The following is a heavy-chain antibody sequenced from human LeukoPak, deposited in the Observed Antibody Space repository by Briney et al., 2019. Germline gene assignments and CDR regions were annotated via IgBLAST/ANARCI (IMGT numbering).Heavy chain of an antibody. CDR1: GFTFSSYG. J-gene: IGHJ4*02. CDR3: AMYGSSPT. Sequence: GRSLRLSCAASGFTFSSYGMHWVRQAPGKGLEWVAVISYDGSNTKYADSVKGRFTISRDNSKNTLYLKMNTLRPEDTAVYYCAMYGSSPTWGQGTLVTVSS. D-gene: IGHD6-13*01. CDR2: ISYDGSNT. V-gene: IGHV3-30*03.